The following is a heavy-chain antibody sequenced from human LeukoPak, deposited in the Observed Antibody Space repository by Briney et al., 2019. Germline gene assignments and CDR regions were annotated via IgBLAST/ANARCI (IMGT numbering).Heavy chain of an antibody. CDR1: GYTFTSYG. Sequence: ASVKVSCKASGYTFTSYGISWVRQAPGQGLEWMGWISAYNGNTNYAQKLQGRVTMTTDTSTSTAYMELRSLRSDDTAVYYCASEHPHTKNLLRFLEWSGFDPWGQGTLVTVSS. J-gene: IGHJ5*02. CDR3: ASEHPHTKNLLRFLEWSGFDP. CDR2: ISAYNGNT. D-gene: IGHD3-3*01. V-gene: IGHV1-18*01.